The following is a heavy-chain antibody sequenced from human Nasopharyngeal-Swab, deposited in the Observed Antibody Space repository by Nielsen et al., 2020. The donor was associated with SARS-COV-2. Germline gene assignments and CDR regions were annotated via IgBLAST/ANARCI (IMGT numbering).Heavy chain of an antibody. Sequence: SQTLSLTCGVYGGSFSANYWGWIRQPPGKGLEWIAEINHSGSTNYNPSLKSRVTLSVDTSMNQFSLELSSVTAADTAVYYCARGLSGIVPAPILGLGPYYYYYYMDVWGKGTTVTASS. CDR1: GGSFSANY. D-gene: IGHD2-2*01. CDR2: INHSGST. CDR3: ARGLSGIVPAPILGLGPYYYYYYMDV. J-gene: IGHJ6*03. V-gene: IGHV4-34*01.